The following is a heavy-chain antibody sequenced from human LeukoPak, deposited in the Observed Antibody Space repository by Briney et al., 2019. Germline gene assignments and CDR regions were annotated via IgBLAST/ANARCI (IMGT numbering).Heavy chain of an antibody. CDR1: GYTFTDYY. V-gene: IGHV1-2*02. CDR3: ARENNSGWYRKAAFDY. CDR2: INPNGGGT. J-gene: IGHJ4*02. D-gene: IGHD6-19*01. Sequence: ASVKVSCKSSGYTFTDYYMHWVRQAPGQGLEWMGWINPNGGGTNYAQSFQGRVTMTRDTFIGTAYMELSSLISDDTAIYYCARENNSGWYRKAAFDYWGQGTLVTVTS.